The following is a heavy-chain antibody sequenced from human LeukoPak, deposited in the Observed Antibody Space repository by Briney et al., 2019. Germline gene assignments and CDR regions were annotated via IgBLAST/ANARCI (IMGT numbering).Heavy chain of an antibody. CDR3: ARLGGYYDSSVPR. CDR1: GGSISSYY. CDR2: IYYSGST. J-gene: IGHJ4*02. V-gene: IGHV4-59*01. Sequence: SETLSLTCTVSGGSISSYYWSWIRQPPGKGLEWIGYIYYSGSTNYNPSLKSRVTISVDTSKNQFSLKLSSVTAADTAVYYCARLGGYYDSSVPRWGQGTLVTVSS. D-gene: IGHD3-22*01.